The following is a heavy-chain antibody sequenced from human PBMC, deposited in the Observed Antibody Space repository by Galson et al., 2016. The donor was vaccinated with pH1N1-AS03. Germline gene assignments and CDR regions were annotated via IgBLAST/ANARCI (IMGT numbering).Heavy chain of an antibody. CDR3: ARGEMIGDDS. Sequence: SLRLSCAASGFTFSSYAMSWARQAPGKGPEWVANIKQDGSETHYVDSVKGRFTISRDNAKNSLYLQMNSLRVEDTAMYYCARGEMIGDDSWGQGTLVTVSS. V-gene: IGHV3-7*03. D-gene: IGHD3-16*01. CDR1: GFTFSSYA. CDR2: IKQDGSET. J-gene: IGHJ4*02.